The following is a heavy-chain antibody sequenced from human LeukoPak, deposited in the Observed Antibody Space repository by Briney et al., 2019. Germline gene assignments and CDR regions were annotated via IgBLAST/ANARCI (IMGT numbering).Heavy chain of an antibody. V-gene: IGHV3-30*03. CDR2: ISYDGSNK. Sequence: QPGRSLRLSCAASGFTFSSYGMHWVRQAPGKGLEWVAVISYDGSNKYYADSVKGRFTISRDNAKNSLYLQMNSLRVEDTALYYCARNYPDGGGGRYFDWLPVFWGQGTLVTVSS. D-gene: IGHD3-9*01. CDR1: GFTFSSYG. CDR3: ARNYPDGGGGRYFDWLPVF. J-gene: IGHJ4*02.